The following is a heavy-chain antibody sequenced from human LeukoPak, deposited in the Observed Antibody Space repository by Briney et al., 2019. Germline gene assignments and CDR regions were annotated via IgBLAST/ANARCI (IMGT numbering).Heavy chain of an antibody. Sequence: PRGCTRLSCAAPGFSLTTFSMHSGPPTPREGLGRVAFIRYDGSNKYYADSVKDRLTISRDNSKNTLYLQMDSLRAEDTAVYYCAKAYCSGGSCYGSYFDYWGQGTLVSASS. J-gene: IGHJ4*02. V-gene: IGHV3-30*02. D-gene: IGHD2-15*01. CDR3: AKAYCSGGSCYGSYFDY. CDR2: IRYDGSNK. CDR1: GFSLTTFS.